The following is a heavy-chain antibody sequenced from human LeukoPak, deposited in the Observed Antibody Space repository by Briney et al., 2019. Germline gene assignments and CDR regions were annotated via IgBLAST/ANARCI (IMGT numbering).Heavy chain of an antibody. Sequence: GGSLRLSCAASGFTFSSYSMNWVRQAPGKGLEWVSYISSSSSTIYYADSVKGRFTISRDNAKNSLYLQMNSLRAEGTAVYYCCRYSGYDPDELFDYWGQGTLVTVSS. CDR3: CRYSGYDPDELFDY. J-gene: IGHJ4*02. CDR1: GFTFSSYS. CDR2: ISSSSSTI. D-gene: IGHD5-12*01. V-gene: IGHV3-48*04.